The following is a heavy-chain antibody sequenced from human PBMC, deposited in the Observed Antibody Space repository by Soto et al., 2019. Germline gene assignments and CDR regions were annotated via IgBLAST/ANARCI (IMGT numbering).Heavy chain of an antibody. D-gene: IGHD3-3*01. CDR2: IYYSGST. CDR3: ARLTTYDFWSGYHDAFDI. Sequence: SETLSLTCTVSGGSISSYYWSWIRQPPGKGLEWIGYIYYSGSTNYNPSLKSRVTISVDTSKNQFSLKLSSVTAADTAVYYCARLTTYDFWSGYHDAFDICGQGTMVTVSS. CDR1: GGSISSYY. V-gene: IGHV4-59*08. J-gene: IGHJ3*02.